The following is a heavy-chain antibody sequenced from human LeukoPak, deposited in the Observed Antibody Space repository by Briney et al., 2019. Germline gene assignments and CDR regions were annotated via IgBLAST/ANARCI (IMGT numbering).Heavy chain of an antibody. CDR2: ISGSGGRT. Sequence: GGSLRLSCSASGFTFSSHAMSWVRQAPGKGREWGSAISGSGGRTYHADSAKGRFTISSDHSQSSVYLQMTGVRAEATGVYYCAKRPIVVPAAMFDYWGQGTLVTVSS. J-gene: IGHJ4*02. V-gene: IGHV3-23*01. CDR1: GFTFSSHA. D-gene: IGHD2-2*01. CDR3: AKRPIVVPAAMFDY.